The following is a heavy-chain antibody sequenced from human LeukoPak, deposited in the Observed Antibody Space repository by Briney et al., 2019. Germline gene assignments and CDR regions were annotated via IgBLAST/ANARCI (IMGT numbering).Heavy chain of an antibody. CDR2: ISSSSSTI. CDR1: GFTFSSYS. J-gene: IGHJ4*02. Sequence: GGSLRLSCAASGFTFSSYSMNWVRQAPGKGLEWVSYISSSSSTIYYADSVKGRFTISRDNAKNSLYLQTNSLRAEDTAIYYCAKDGLRYFDWAYNGGYYGSGSLYYFDYWGQGTLVTVSS. V-gene: IGHV3-48*01. CDR3: AKDGLRYFDWAYNGGYYGSGSLYYFDY. D-gene: IGHD3-10*01.